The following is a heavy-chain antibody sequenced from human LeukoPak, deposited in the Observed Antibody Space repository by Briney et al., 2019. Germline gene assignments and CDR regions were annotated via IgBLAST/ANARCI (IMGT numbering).Heavy chain of an antibody. CDR2: MNPNSGNT. Sequence: ASVKVSCKASGYTFTSYDINWVRQATGQGLEWMGWMNPNSGNTGYAQKFQGRVTITRNTSISTVYMELSSLRSEDTAVYYCARGLYYDFWSGYYTWGQGTLVTVSS. V-gene: IGHV1-8*03. CDR3: ARGLYYDFWSGYYT. J-gene: IGHJ4*02. D-gene: IGHD3-3*01. CDR1: GYTFTSYD.